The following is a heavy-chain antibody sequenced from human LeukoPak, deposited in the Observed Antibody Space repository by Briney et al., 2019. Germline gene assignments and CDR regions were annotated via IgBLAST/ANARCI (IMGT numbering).Heavy chain of an antibody. CDR2: ISGSGGST. Sequence: GGSLRLSCEASGFTFNSYAMSWVRQAPGKGLEWVSAISGSGGSTYYADSVKGRFTISRDNSKNTLYLQMNSLRAEDTAVYYCAKGYYDSSGYYFGDYWGQGTLVTVSS. J-gene: IGHJ4*02. CDR1: GFTFNSYA. V-gene: IGHV3-23*01. D-gene: IGHD3-22*01. CDR3: AKGYYDSSGYYFGDY.